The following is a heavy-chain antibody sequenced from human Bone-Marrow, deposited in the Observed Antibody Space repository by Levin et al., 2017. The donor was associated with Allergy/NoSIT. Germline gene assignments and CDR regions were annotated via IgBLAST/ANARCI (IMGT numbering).Heavy chain of an antibody. D-gene: IGHD5/OR15-5a*01. CDR3: AQTLIVSTPRFDS. J-gene: IGHJ4*02. Sequence: SVSGPTLVKPTQTLTLTCTFSGFSLSSSGMSVSWIRQPPGKALEFLARIDWDDDKYYNESLLTRLTISKDTSKNQVVLTMANMQPLDTATYFCAQTLIVSTPRFDSWGQGTLVTVSS. CDR2: IDWDDDK. CDR1: GFSLSSSGMS. V-gene: IGHV2-70*11.